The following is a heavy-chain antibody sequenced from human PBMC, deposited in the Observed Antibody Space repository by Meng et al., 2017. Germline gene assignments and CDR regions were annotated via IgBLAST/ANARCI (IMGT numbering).Heavy chain of an antibody. V-gene: IGHV4-31*01. CDR1: GGSLSSGGYY. CDR3: ARVTSSYYFDY. J-gene: IGHJ4*02. D-gene: IGHD2/OR15-2a*01. Sequence: LHDSGPAIVKSSQPLSPTCIVSGGSLSSGGYYWSWIRQHPGKGLEWIGYIYYSGSTYYNPSLKSLVTISVDTSKNQFSLKLSSVTAADTAVYYCARVTSSYYFDYWGQGTLVTVSS. CDR2: IYYSGST.